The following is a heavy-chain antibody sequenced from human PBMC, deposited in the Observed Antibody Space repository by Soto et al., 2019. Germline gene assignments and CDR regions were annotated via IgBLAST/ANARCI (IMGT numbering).Heavy chain of an antibody. J-gene: IGHJ4*02. CDR3: AKGHKYYYGSGSSLDY. CDR1: GFTFDDYA. V-gene: IGHV3-9*01. Sequence: DVQLVESGGGLVQPGRSLRLSCAASGFTFDDYAMHWVRQAPGKGLEWVSGISWNSGSIGYADSVKGRFTISRDNAKNSLYLQMNSLRAEDTALYYCAKGHKYYYGSGSSLDYWGQGTLVTVSS. CDR2: ISWNSGSI. D-gene: IGHD3-10*01.